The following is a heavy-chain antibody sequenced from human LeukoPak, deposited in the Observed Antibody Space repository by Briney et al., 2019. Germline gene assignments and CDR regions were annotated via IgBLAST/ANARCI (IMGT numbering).Heavy chain of an antibody. CDR2: FGTRSTSV. CDR1: GFTFSGYS. CDR3: AKDWQYYYDSSGAFDY. Sequence: NPGGSLRLSCTASGFTFSGYSMNWIRQAPGKGLEWVSSFGTRSTSVYHAGSVKGRFAISRDNAKNSLYLQMNSLRAEDTAVYYCAKDWQYYYDSSGAFDYWGQGTLVTVSS. D-gene: IGHD3-22*01. J-gene: IGHJ4*02. V-gene: IGHV3-21*04.